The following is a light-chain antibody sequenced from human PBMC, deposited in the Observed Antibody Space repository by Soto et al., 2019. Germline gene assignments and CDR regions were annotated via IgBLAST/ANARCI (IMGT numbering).Light chain of an antibody. V-gene: IGLV1-40*01. Sequence: QSVLTQPPSVSGAPGQRVTISCTGSSSNIGAGYDVHWYQQLPGTAPKLLIYDNNNRPSGVPDRFSGSKSGTSASLAITGLLAEDEADFYCQSYDSSLSTVVFGGGTQLTVL. CDR3: QSYDSSLSTVV. CDR2: DNN. J-gene: IGLJ2*01. CDR1: SSNIGAGYD.